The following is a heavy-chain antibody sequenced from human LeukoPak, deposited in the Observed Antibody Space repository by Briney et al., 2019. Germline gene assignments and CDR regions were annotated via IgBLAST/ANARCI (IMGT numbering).Heavy chain of an antibody. CDR1: GGSISSGGYS. J-gene: IGHJ4*02. CDR2: IYHSGST. V-gene: IGHV4-30-2*01. D-gene: IGHD4-17*01. CDR3: ARASKNDYGDYGFDY. Sequence: SETLSLTCAVSGGSISSGGYSWSWIRQPPGKGLEWIGYIYHSGSTYYNPSLKSRVTISVDRSKNQFSLNLSSVTAADTAVYYCARASKNDYGDYGFDYWGQGTLVTVSS.